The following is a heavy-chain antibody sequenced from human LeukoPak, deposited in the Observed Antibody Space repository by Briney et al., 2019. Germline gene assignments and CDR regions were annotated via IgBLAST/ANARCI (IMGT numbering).Heavy chain of an antibody. J-gene: IGHJ6*04. CDR2: ISGSGGST. D-gene: IGHD3-3*01. CDR3: AKIPPSINDFWSGSPHADV. Sequence: GGSLRLSCAASGFTFSSYAMSWVRQAPGKGLEWVSAISGSGGSTYYADSVKGRFTISRDNSKNTLYLQMNSLRAEDTAVYYCAKIPPSINDFWSGSPHADVWGKGTTVTVSS. V-gene: IGHV3-23*01. CDR1: GFTFSSYA.